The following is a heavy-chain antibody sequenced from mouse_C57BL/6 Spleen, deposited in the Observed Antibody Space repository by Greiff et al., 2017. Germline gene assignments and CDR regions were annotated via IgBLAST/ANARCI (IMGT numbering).Heavy chain of an antibody. V-gene: IGHV1-26*01. CDR1: GYTFTDYY. CDR2: INPNNGGT. Sequence: VQLQQSGPELVKPGASVKISCKASGYTFTDYYMNWVKQSHGKSLEWIGDINPNNGGTSYNQKFKGKATLTVDKSSSTAYMELRSLTSEDSAVYYCARDLDYYGSKGYFDYWGQGTTLTVSS. J-gene: IGHJ2*01. D-gene: IGHD1-1*01. CDR3: ARDLDYYGSKGYFDY.